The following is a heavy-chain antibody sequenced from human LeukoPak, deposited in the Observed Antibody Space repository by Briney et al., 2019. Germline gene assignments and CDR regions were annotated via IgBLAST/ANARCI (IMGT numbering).Heavy chain of an antibody. D-gene: IGHD3-10*01. J-gene: IGHJ4*02. Sequence: SVKVSCKASGGTFSSYAISWVRQAPGQGLEWMGRIIPIFGTANYAQKFQGRVTMTRDTSTSTVYMELSSLRSEDTAVYYCAAAGWFGELSDYWGQGTLVTVSS. CDR1: GGTFSSYA. CDR2: IIPIFGTA. CDR3: AAAGWFGELSDY. V-gene: IGHV1-69*05.